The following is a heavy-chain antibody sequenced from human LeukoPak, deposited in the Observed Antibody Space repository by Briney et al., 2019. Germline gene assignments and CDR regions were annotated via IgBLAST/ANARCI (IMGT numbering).Heavy chain of an antibody. CDR1: GGTFSSYA. D-gene: IGHD1-1*01. CDR2: IIPILGIA. Sequence: SVKVSCKASGGTFSSYAISWVRQAPGQGLEWMGRIIPILGIANYAQKFQGRVTITADESTSTVYMELSSLRSEDTAVYYCARVRTVQLDAGPPELDGPYFDYWGQGTLVTVSS. J-gene: IGHJ4*02. CDR3: ARVRTVQLDAGPPELDGPYFDY. V-gene: IGHV1-69*04.